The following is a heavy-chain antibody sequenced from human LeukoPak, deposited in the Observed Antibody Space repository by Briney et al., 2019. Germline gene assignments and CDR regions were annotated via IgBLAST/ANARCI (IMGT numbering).Heavy chain of an antibody. Sequence: GGSLRLSCAASGFTFNTYTMNWVRQAPGKGLEWVSFISSSSSHIYYADSVRGRFTISRDNAKNSLFLQMNSLRPEDTAVYHCARDGGAYGLDYWGQGTLVTVSS. D-gene: IGHD3-10*01. CDR1: GFTFNTYT. J-gene: IGHJ4*02. V-gene: IGHV3-21*01. CDR3: ARDGGAYGLDY. CDR2: ISSSSSHI.